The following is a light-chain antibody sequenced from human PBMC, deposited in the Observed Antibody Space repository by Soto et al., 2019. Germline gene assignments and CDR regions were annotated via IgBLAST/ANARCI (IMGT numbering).Light chain of an antibody. V-gene: IGKV3-11*01. CDR1: QSVDSY. CDR3: QQRSSWPIT. CDR2: GAS. J-gene: IGKJ5*01. Sequence: EILLTQSPASLSLSPGERATLSCRASQSVDSYLVWCQQTPGQAPRILIFGASNRDTGIPARFSGSGSGTDFTLPINRLEPEDFEVYYCQQRSSWPITFGQGTRLEIK.